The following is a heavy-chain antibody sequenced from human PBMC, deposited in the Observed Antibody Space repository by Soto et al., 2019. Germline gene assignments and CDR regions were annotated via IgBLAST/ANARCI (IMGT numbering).Heavy chain of an antibody. CDR1: GGTFSSYA. Sequence: QVQLVQSGAEVKKPGSSVKVSCKASGGTFSSYAISWVRQAPGQGLEWVGGIIPIFGTANYAQKFQGRVTITADKSTSTAYMELSSLRSEDTAVYYCARPNPTHSSSAFSYGMDVWGQGTTVTVSS. D-gene: IGHD6-6*01. V-gene: IGHV1-69*06. CDR2: IIPIFGTA. J-gene: IGHJ6*02. CDR3: ARPNPTHSSSAFSYGMDV.